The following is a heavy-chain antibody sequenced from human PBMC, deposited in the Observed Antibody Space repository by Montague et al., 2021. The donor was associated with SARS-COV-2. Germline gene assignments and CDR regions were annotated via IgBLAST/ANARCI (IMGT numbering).Heavy chain of an antibody. CDR2: TYYRSKWYN. V-gene: IGHV6-1*01. D-gene: IGHD2-2*01. CDR3: ARIPVGSKYYFDF. CDR1: GDSVSRNIAT. J-gene: IGHJ4*02. Sequence: CAISGDSVSRNIATWHRIRQSPSRGLEWLGRTYYRSKWYNDYAESVKSRITIDPDTSKHQFSLHLNSVTPEDTAVYYCARIPVGSKYYFDFWGQGTLVTVSS.